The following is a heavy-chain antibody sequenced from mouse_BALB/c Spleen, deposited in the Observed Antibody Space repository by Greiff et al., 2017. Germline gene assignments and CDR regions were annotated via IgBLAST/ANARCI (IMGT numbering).Heavy chain of an antibody. CDR1: GFSLTSYG. Sequence: VKLMESGPSLVQPSQSLSITCTVSGFSLTSYGVHWVRQSPGKGLEWLGVIWRGGSTDYNAAFMSRLSITKDNSKSQVFFKMNSLQADDTAIYYCAKEGGGSSGYFDVWGAGTTVTVSS. CDR2: IWRGGST. CDR3: AKEGGGSSGYFDV. D-gene: IGHD1-1*01. V-gene: IGHV2-5-1*01. J-gene: IGHJ1*01.